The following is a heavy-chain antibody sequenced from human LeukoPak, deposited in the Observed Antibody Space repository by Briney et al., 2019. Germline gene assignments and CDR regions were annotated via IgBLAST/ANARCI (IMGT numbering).Heavy chain of an antibody. CDR1: GSRFTTYW. J-gene: IGHJ5*02. CDR3: ARSGVPGAMTWFDP. V-gene: IGHV5-51*01. Sequence: GAPLKISCKASGSRFTTYWIGWVRQMPGKGLEWRGIIYPGDSDTRYSPSFQGQVTISADKSINTAYLQWRSLKASDTAMYYCARSGVPGAMTWFDPWGEGTLVTVSS. D-gene: IGHD2-2*01. CDR2: IYPGDSDT.